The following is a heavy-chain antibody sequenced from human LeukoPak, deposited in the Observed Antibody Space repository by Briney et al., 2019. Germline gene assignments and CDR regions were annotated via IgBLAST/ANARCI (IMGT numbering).Heavy chain of an antibody. CDR3: ARHGIGKVGAPATDY. CDR2: IYHSEST. Sequence: SETLSLTCTVSGYSINTDYYWGWIRQPPGKGLEWIGSIYHSESTYYNPSLKSRVTISVDTSKNQFSLKLSSVTAADTAVYYCARHGIGKVGAPATDYWGQGTLVTVSS. D-gene: IGHD1-26*01. CDR1: GYSINTDYY. V-gene: IGHV4-38-2*02. J-gene: IGHJ4*02.